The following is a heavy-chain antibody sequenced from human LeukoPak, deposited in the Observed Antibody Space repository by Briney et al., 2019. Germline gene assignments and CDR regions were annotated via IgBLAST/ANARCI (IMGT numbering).Heavy chain of an antibody. Sequence: NTGGSLRLSCAASGFTFSSYSMTWVRQAPGKGLEWVSSISSSSSYIYYADSVKGRFTISRDNAKNSLYLQMNSLRADDTAVYYCARDNRPISGYYRDFDYWGQGTPVTASS. CDR2: ISSSSSYI. CDR1: GFTFSSYS. CDR3: ARDNRPISGYYRDFDY. D-gene: IGHD3-22*01. V-gene: IGHV3-21*01. J-gene: IGHJ4*02.